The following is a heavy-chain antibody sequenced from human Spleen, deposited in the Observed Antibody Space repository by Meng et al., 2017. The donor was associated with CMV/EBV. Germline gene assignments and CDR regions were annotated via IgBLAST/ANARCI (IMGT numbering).Heavy chain of an antibody. CDR2: IYYSGST. CDR1: GGSVSSGCYY. J-gene: IGHJ5*02. D-gene: IGHD6-13*01. V-gene: IGHV4-61*01. Sequence: SGGSVSSGCYYWSWIRQPAGKGLEWIGYIYYSGSTNYNPSLKSRVTISVDTSKNQFSLKLSSVTAADTAVYYCARGYSSSWSPRFDPWGQGTLVTVSS. CDR3: ARGYSSSWSPRFDP.